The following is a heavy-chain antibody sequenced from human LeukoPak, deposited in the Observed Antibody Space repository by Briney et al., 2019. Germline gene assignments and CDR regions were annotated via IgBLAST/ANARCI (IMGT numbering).Heavy chain of an antibody. CDR2: IIPILGIA. Sequence: GASVKVSCKASGGTFSSYAISWVRQAPGQGLGWMGRIIPILGIANYAQKFQGRVTITADKSTSTAYMELSSLGSEDTAVYYCARQDGYNYIYWGQGTLVTVSS. CDR1: GGTFSSYA. V-gene: IGHV1-69*04. J-gene: IGHJ4*02. D-gene: IGHD5-24*01. CDR3: ARQDGYNYIY.